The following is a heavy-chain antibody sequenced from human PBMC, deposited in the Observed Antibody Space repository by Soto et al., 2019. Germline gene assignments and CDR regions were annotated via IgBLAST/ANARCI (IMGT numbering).Heavy chain of an antibody. Sequence: ASVKVSCKVSGYTLTELSMHWVRQAPGKGLEWMGGFDPEDGETIYAQKFQGRVTMTEDTSTDTAYMELSSLRSEDTAVYYCATLIYSSSSTPPTLDYGMDVWGQGTTVTVSS. CDR3: ATLIYSSSSTPPTLDYGMDV. J-gene: IGHJ6*02. V-gene: IGHV1-24*01. D-gene: IGHD6-6*01. CDR2: FDPEDGET. CDR1: GYTLTELS.